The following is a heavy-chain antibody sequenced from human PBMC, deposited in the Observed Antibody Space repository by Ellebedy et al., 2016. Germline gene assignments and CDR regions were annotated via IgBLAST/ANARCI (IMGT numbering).Heavy chain of an antibody. CDR3: ARVRGGYDYSINY. Sequence: SETLSLXXTVSGGSISSYYWSWIRQPPGKGLEWIGYIYYSGSTNYNPSLKSRVTISVDTSKNQFSLKLSSVTAADTAVYYCARVRGGYDYSINYWGQGTLVTVSS. CDR2: IYYSGST. D-gene: IGHD4-11*01. V-gene: IGHV4-59*01. CDR1: GGSISSYY. J-gene: IGHJ4*02.